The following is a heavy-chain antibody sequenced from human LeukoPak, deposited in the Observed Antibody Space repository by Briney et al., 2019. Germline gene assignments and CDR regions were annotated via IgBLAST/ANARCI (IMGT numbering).Heavy chain of an antibody. CDR1: GFTFDGYA. D-gene: IGHD6-19*01. Sequence: GGSLRLSCAASGFTFDGYAMHWVRQAPGKGLEWVSGISWNSGSIGYADSVKGRFTISRDNAKNSLYLQMNSLRAEDTALYYCAKGTDIAVAGTMDYWGQGTLVTVSS. CDR2: ISWNSGSI. V-gene: IGHV3-9*01. CDR3: AKGTDIAVAGTMDY. J-gene: IGHJ4*02.